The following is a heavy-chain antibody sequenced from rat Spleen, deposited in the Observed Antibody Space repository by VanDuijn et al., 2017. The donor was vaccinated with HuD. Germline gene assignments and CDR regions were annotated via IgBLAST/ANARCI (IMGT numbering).Heavy chain of an antibody. CDR2: ISYGDSSGHSST. Sequence: EVQLVESDGGLVQPGRSLKLSCAASGFTFSDYGMAWVRQAPTKGLEWVATISYGDSSGHSSTFYRASVKGRFTISRDNAKSTLRLQMDSLRSEDTATYYCATHYGGYSEGWGQGVMVTVSS. CDR3: ATHYGGYSEG. V-gene: IGHV5-29*01. D-gene: IGHD1-11*01. CDR1: GFTFSDYG. J-gene: IGHJ2*01.